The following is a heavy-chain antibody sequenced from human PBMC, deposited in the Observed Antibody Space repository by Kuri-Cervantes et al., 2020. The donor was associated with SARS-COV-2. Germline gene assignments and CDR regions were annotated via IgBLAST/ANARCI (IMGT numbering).Heavy chain of an antibody. CDR3: AKGDYCSSTSCYSYYYHYGMDV. J-gene: IGHJ6*02. D-gene: IGHD2-2*01. CDR1: GLTFSSYA. V-gene: IGHV3-23*01. Sequence: GESLKISCAASGLTFSSYAMSWVRQAPGKGLEWVSAISGSGGSTYYADSVKGRFTISRDNSKNTLYLQMNSLRAEDTAVYYCAKGDYCSSTSCYSYYYHYGMDVWGQGTTVTVSS. CDR2: ISGSGGST.